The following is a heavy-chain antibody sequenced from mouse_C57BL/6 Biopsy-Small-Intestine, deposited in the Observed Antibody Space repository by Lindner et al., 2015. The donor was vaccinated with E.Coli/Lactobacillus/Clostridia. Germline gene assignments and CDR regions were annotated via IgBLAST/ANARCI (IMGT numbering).Heavy chain of an antibody. V-gene: IGHV1-82*01. CDR1: GYAFSNSW. J-gene: IGHJ2*01. CDR2: IFPGDGDT. Sequence: VQLQESGPELVKPGASAKISCKASGYAFSNSWMNWVKQRPGKGLEWIGRIFPGDGDTNYNGKFKGKATLTADKSSSTAYMQLSSLTSEDSAVYFCAEYDYDAGIFDYWGQGTPLTVSS. CDR3: AEYDYDAGIFDY. D-gene: IGHD2-4*01.